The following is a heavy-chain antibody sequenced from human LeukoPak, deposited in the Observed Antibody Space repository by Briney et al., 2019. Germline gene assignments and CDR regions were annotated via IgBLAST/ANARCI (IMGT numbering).Heavy chain of an antibody. J-gene: IGHJ4*02. CDR2: ISAYSGNT. CDR1: GYTFTSYG. Sequence: ASVKVSCKASGYTFTSYGISWVRQAPGQGLEWMGWISAYSGNTNYAQNLQGRVTMTTDTSTSTAYMELSSLRSEDTAVYYCARSTVVIDYWGQGTLVTVSS. D-gene: IGHD4-23*01. V-gene: IGHV1-18*01. CDR3: ARSTVVIDY.